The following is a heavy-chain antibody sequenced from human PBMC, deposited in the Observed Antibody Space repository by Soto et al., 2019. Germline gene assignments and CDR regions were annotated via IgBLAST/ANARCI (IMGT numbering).Heavy chain of an antibody. CDR2: ISYDGSNK. V-gene: IGHV3-30*18. D-gene: IGHD3-9*01. CDR1: GFTFSSYG. CDR3: AKFSRQRDILTGYAAVDY. Sequence: QVQLVESGGGVVQPGRSLRLSCAASGFTFSSYGMHWVRQAPGKGLEWVAVISYDGSNKYYADSVKGRFTISRDNSKNTLYLQMNSLRAEDTAVYYCAKFSRQRDILTGYAAVDYWGQGTLVTVSS. J-gene: IGHJ4*02.